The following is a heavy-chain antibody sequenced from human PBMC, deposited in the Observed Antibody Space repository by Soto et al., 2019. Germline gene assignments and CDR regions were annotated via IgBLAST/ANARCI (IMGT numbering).Heavy chain of an antibody. V-gene: IGHV4-30-2*01. J-gene: IGHJ5*02. CDR1: GGSISSGGYS. Sequence: TLSLTCAVSGGSISSGGYSWIWIRQPPGKGLEWIGYIYHSGSTYYNPSLKSRVTISVDRSKNQFSLKLSSVTAADTAVYYCARTRLQYRELVSWGQGTLVTVSS. CDR2: IYHSGST. D-gene: IGHD4-4*01. CDR3: ARTRLQYRELVS.